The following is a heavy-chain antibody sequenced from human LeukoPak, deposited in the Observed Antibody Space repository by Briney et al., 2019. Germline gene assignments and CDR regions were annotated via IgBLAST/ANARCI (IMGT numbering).Heavy chain of an antibody. CDR2: INPNSGGT. Sequence: ASVKVSCKASGYTFTGYYMHWVRQAPGQGLEWMGWINPNSGGTNYAQKFQGRVTITADESTSTAYMGLSSLRSEDTAVYYCARDRVQLWLSFDYWGQGTLVTVSS. D-gene: IGHD5-18*01. J-gene: IGHJ4*02. CDR3: ARDRVQLWLSFDY. V-gene: IGHV1-2*02. CDR1: GYTFTGYY.